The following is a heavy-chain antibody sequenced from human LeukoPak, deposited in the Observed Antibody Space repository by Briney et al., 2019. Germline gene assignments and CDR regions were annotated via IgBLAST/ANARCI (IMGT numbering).Heavy chain of an antibody. V-gene: IGHV4-4*02. Sequence: SETLSLTCAVSGGSISSNNWWGWVRQPPEKGLEWIGEIYHSGSPNYNPSLKSRVTISVDKSRNHFSLNLSSVTAADTAVYYCARVNINNWHSCDYWGQGTLVTVSS. CDR2: IYHSGSP. CDR1: GGSISSNNW. CDR3: ARVNINNWHSCDY. J-gene: IGHJ4*02. D-gene: IGHD1-1*01.